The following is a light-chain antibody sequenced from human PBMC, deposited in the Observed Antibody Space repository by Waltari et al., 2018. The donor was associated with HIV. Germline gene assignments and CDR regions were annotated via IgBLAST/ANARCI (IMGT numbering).Light chain of an antibody. V-gene: IGKV3-15*01. CDR2: GAS. J-gene: IGKJ1*01. CDR3: HQYNNWPQT. Sequence: EIVMTQSPATLSVSQGERATLSCRASQSVSSNFAWYQQKPGQAPRVLIYGASTRATGIPARFSGSGSGTEFTLTISSLQSEDFAVYYCHQYNNWPQTFGQGTKVEIK. CDR1: QSVSSN.